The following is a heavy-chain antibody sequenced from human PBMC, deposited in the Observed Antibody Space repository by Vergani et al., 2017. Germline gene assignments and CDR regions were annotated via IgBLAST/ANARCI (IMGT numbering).Heavy chain of an antibody. Sequence: QVQLQESGPGLVKPSETLSLTCTVSGGSISSYYWSWIRQPPGEGLEWIGYIYYSGCTNYNPSLKSRVTISVDTSQKQFSLKLSSVTAADTAVYYCARTHSSGDYWGQGTLVTVSS. CDR1: GGSISSYY. D-gene: IGHD3-22*01. V-gene: IGHV4-59*01. CDR2: IYYSGCT. J-gene: IGHJ4*02. CDR3: ARTHSSGDY.